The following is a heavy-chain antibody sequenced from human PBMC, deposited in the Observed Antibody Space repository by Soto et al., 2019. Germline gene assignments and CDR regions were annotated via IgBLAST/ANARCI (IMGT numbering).Heavy chain of an antibody. Sequence: QVQLQQWGAGLLKPSETLSLTCAVYGGSFSGYYWSWIRQPPGQGLEWIGEINHSGSTNYNPSLKSRVTISVDTSKNQFSLKLSSVTAADTAVYYCARGPGCSSTSCYSYWGQGTLVTVSS. J-gene: IGHJ4*02. CDR1: GGSFSGYY. CDR2: INHSGST. D-gene: IGHD2-2*02. CDR3: ARGPGCSSTSCYSY. V-gene: IGHV4-34*01.